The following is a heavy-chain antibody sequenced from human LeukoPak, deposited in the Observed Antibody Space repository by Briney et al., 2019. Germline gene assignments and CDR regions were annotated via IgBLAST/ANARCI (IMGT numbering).Heavy chain of an antibody. CDR2: IIDSGGAT. Sequence: GGSLRLSCAASGFTFSTYAMSWVRQAPRRGLEWVSSIIDSGGATYYADSVKGRFTISRDNSKNTLYLQMNSLRIEDTAVYYCAKRPAGTGYFQHWGQGTLVTVSS. V-gene: IGHV3-23*01. J-gene: IGHJ1*01. CDR3: AKRPAGTGYFQH. CDR1: GFTFSTYA. D-gene: IGHD6-19*01.